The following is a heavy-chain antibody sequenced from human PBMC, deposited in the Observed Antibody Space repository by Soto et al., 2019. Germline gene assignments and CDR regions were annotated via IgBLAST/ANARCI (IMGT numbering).Heavy chain of an antibody. CDR2: TNHRGST. D-gene: IGHD1-1*01. CDR1: GESFSNYY. CDR3: ARGRNTHWFDP. J-gene: IGHJ5*02. V-gene: IGHV4-34*01. Sequence: QVQLQQWGAGLLKPSETLSLTCAVYGESFSNYYWSWIRQPPGKGLEYIGETNHRGSTDYNPSLKSRVTISVDTSKNQVSLRLTSVTAADTAVYYCARGRNTHWFDPWGQGTLVTVSS.